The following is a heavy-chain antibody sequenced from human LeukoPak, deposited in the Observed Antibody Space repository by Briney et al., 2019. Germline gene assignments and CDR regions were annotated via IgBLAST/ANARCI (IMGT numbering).Heavy chain of an antibody. CDR3: ARLHSSANAFDI. D-gene: IGHD6-19*01. Sequence: SETLSLTCVVYGGSLRGYYWSWIRQPPGKGLEWIGEINHSGSSNYYPSLKSRVIISVDPSKNQFSLQLTSLTAADTAVYYCARLHSSANAFDIWGQGKMVTVSS. CDR1: GGSLRGYY. CDR2: INHSGSS. V-gene: IGHV4-34*01. J-gene: IGHJ3*02.